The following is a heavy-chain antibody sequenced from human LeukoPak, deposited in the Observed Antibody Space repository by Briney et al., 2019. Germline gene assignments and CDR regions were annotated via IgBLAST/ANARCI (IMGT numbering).Heavy chain of an antibody. V-gene: IGHV3-30-3*01. CDR3: ARSPYYDILAGFYYCFDY. D-gene: IGHD3-9*01. Sequence: WGSLRLSCAASGFTFSSYAMHWVRQAPRKGLGRVADISYDGSNKYYADSANGRLTISGDNSESTLYLQMNILRADDTATYYCARSPYYDILAGFYYCFDYWGQGTLVTVSS. CDR1: GFTFSSYA. CDR2: ISYDGSNK. J-gene: IGHJ4*02.